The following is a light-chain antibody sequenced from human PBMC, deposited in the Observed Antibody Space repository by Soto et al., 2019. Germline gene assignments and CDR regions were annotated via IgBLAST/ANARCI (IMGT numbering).Light chain of an antibody. Sequence: QSALTQPPSVSGSPGQSVTISCTGTSSDVGSYNRVSWYQQPPGTAPKLMIYEVSNRPSGVPDRFSGSNSGNTASLTISGLQAEDEADYYCNSYTSSNTYVFGPGTKLTVL. J-gene: IGLJ1*01. V-gene: IGLV2-18*02. CDR3: NSYTSSNTYV. CDR2: EVS. CDR1: SSDVGSYNR.